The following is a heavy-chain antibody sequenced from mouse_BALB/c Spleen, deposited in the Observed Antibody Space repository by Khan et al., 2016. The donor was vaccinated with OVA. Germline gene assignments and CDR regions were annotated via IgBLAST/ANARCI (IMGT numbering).Heavy chain of an antibody. V-gene: IGHV1S132*01. CDR1: GYIFTSYW. CDR3: ARGYFGNYEVVF. Sequence: QVQLQQSGAELVKPGASVKLSCKTSGYIFTSYWIQWVKQRPGQGLGWIGQIFPGTGTTYYNENFKGKATLTVDPSSSTAYMHLSSLTSEDAAVYFCARGYFGNYEVVFWGQGTLVTVSP. D-gene: IGHD2-1*01. J-gene: IGHJ3*01. CDR2: IFPGTGTT.